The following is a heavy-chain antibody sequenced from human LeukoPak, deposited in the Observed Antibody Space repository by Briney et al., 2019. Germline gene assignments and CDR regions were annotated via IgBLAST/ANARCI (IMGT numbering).Heavy chain of an antibody. V-gene: IGHV4-31*03. CDR3: ARVNCSGGSCYPVGVVAFDI. CDR1: GGSISSGGYY. J-gene: IGHJ3*02. D-gene: IGHD2-15*01. CDR2: IYYSGST. Sequence: TSETLSLTCTVSGGSISSGGYYWSWIRQHPGKGLEWIGYIYYSGSTYYNPSLKSRVTISVDTSKNQFSLKLSSVTAADTAVYYCARVNCSGGSCYPVGVVAFDIWGQGTMVTVSS.